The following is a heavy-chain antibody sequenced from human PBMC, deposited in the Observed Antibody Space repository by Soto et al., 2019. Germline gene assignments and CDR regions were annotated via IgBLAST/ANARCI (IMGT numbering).Heavy chain of an antibody. Sequence: PSETLSLPCTVSGGSISSSSYYWGWIRQPPGKGLEWIGYIYYSGSTNYNPSLKSRVTISVDTSKNQFSLKLSSVTAADTAVYYCARHRGYGDYDYWGQGTLVTVSS. CDR1: GGSISSSSYY. D-gene: IGHD4-17*01. V-gene: IGHV4-61*05. CDR3: ARHRGYGDYDY. CDR2: IYYSGST. J-gene: IGHJ4*02.